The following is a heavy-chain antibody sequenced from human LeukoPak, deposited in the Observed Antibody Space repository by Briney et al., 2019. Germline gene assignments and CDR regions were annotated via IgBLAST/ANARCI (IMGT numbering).Heavy chain of an antibody. Sequence: SGGSLRLSCSASGFTFSSYAVHWVRQAPGKGLEYVSAISSNGGSTYYADSVKGRFTISRDNSKNTLYLQMSSLRAEDTAVYYCVKGGPNCSGGSCYSGFDYWGQGTLVTVSS. CDR3: VKGGPNCSGGSCYSGFDY. D-gene: IGHD2-15*01. CDR1: GFTFSSYA. CDR2: ISSNGGST. V-gene: IGHV3-64D*09. J-gene: IGHJ4*02.